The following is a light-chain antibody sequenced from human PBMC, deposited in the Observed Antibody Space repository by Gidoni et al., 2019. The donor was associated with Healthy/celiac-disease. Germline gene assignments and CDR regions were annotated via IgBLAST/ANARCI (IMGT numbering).Light chain of an antibody. J-gene: IGKJ2*01. V-gene: IGKV3-15*01. CDR1: QSVSSN. CDR3: QQYNNWPLLYT. CDR2: GAS. Sequence: EIVMTQSPATLSVSPGERATRSCRASQSVSSNLAWYQQKPGQAPRLLIDGASTRATGIPARFSGSGSGTEFTLTISSLQSEDFAVYYCQQYNNWPLLYTFGQGTKLEIK.